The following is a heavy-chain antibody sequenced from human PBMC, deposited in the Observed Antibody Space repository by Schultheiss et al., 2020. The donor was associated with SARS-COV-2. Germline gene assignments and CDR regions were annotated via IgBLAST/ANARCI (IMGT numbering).Heavy chain of an antibody. Sequence: SETLSLTCTVSGGSISSGGYYWSWIRQHPGKGLEWIGSIYHSGSTYYNPSLKSRVTISEDTSKNQFSLKLRSVTATDTAVYYCARRSSGWYTSWFDPWGQGTLVTVSS. CDR1: GGSISSGGYY. J-gene: IGHJ5*02. D-gene: IGHD6-19*01. CDR2: IYHSGST. V-gene: IGHV4-39*01. CDR3: ARRSSGWYTSWFDP.